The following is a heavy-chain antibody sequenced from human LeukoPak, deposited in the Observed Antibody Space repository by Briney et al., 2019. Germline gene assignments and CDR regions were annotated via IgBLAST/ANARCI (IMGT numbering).Heavy chain of an antibody. Sequence: GGSLRLSCAASGFTFTSYAMSWVRQAPGKGLEWVSGISGSGGNTYYADSVKGRFTISREKSKNTLYLQMNSLRVEDTAIYYCAKSGDGYSSSRPYFFDYWGQGTLVTVSS. CDR2: ISGSGGNT. CDR1: GFTFTSYA. D-gene: IGHD6-13*01. CDR3: AKSGDGYSSSRPYFFDY. J-gene: IGHJ4*02. V-gene: IGHV3-23*01.